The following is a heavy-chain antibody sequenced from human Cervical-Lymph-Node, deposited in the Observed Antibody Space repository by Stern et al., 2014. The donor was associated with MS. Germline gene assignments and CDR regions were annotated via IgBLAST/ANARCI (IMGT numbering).Heavy chain of an antibody. D-gene: IGHD6-6*01. V-gene: IGHV4-4*02. CDR1: GGSISSSNW. CDR2: IYHSGNT. J-gene: IGHJ3*02. Sequence: QLQLQESGPGLVKPSGTLSLTCAVSGGSISSSNWWSWVRQPPGKGLEWVGVIYHSGNTNYNPSLKRRVTISLDKSKNQFSLKLSSGTAADTAVYYCAREGYSSSYDAFDIWGQGTMVTVSS. CDR3: AREGYSSSYDAFDI.